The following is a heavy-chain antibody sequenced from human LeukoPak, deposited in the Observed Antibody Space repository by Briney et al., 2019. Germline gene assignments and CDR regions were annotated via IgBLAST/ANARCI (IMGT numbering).Heavy chain of an antibody. D-gene: IGHD3-10*01. CDR1: GGTFSSYA. V-gene: IGHV1-69*13. Sequence: SVKVSCKASGGTFSSYAISWVRQAPGQGLEWMGGIIPIFSTTNYAQKFQGRVTLTADESTGTAYMELSSLRSEDTAVYYCARKGSGSHYYFDYWGQGTLVTVSS. CDR2: IIPIFSTT. CDR3: ARKGSGSHYYFDY. J-gene: IGHJ4*02.